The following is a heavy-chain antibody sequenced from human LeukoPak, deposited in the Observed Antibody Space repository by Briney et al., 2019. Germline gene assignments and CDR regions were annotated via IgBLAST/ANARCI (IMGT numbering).Heavy chain of an antibody. D-gene: IGHD3-9*01. CDR3: VRSLTGTDDY. CDR2: INRDGSRT. Sequence: GGSLRLACAASGFTFSTSWMHWVRQAPGWGLVWVSHINRDGSRTTYADSVKGRFTISRDNAKNTVYLQMNSLRAEDTALYFCVRSLTGTDDYWGRGTLVTVSS. J-gene: IGHJ4*02. CDR1: GFTFSTSW. V-gene: IGHV3-74*01.